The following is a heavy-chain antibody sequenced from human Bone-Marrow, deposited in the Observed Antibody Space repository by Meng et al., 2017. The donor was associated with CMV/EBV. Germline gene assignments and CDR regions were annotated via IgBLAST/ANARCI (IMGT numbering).Heavy chain of an antibody. CDR3: ARPCGGSYCYWVYFDY. CDR2: ISYDGSNK. CDR1: GFTFSNAW. V-gene: IGHV3-30-3*01. Sequence: GESLKISCAASGFTFSNAWMNWVRQAPGEGLEWVAVISYDGSNKYYADSVKGRFTISRDNSKNTLYLQINSLRSEDTAVYYCARPCGGSYCYWVYFDYWGQGTLVTVSS. J-gene: IGHJ4*02. D-gene: IGHD2-21*02.